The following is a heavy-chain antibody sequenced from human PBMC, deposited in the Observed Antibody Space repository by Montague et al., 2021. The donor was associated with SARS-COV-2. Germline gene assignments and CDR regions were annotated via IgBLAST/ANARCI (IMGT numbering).Heavy chain of an antibody. CDR1: GFTFDDYA. CDR3: AKEGGYGSGGYRIRVYGMDV. D-gene: IGHD3-10*01. Sequence: SLRLSCPASGFTFDDYAMHWVRQAPGKGLEWVSSISWSSANIGYADSVKGRFTISRDNAKNSLYLQMNNLRAEDTALYYCAKEGGYGSGGYRIRVYGMDVWGQGTTVTVSS. V-gene: IGHV3-9*01. CDR2: ISWSSANI. J-gene: IGHJ6*02.